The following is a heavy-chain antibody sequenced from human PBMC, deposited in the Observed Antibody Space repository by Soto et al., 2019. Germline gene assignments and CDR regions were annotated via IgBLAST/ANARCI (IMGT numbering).Heavy chain of an antibody. D-gene: IGHD4-17*01. CDR1: GFRLSDY. CDR2: VYSGGST. J-gene: IGHJ3*01. CDR3: ARLSTVTGVYAFHL. Sequence: PGGSLRLSCAASGFRLSDYMSWLRQAPGKGLEWVSVVYSGGSTYYADSARGRFTISRDNSKNTLYLQMHSLRAEDTAVYYCARLSTVTGVYAFHLWGQGTMVTVSS. V-gene: IGHV3-66*04.